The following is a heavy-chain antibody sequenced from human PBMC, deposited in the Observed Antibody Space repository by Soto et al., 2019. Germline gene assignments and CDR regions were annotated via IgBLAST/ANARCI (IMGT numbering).Heavy chain of an antibody. V-gene: IGHV3-30-3*01. CDR3: ARDMYSSAYFVQWFET. CDR2: ISHDGINK. D-gene: IGHD6-19*01. J-gene: IGHJ5*01. CDR1: GFSFSSYA. Sequence: QVRLVESGGGVVQPGRSLRLSCTASGFSFSSYAMYWFRQPPGKGLEWVAVISHDGINKHYADSVKGRVTVSRDNSSHSLDLQLNSLRGEDTAMYYCARDMYSSAYFVQWFETWGHRTLVNVSS.